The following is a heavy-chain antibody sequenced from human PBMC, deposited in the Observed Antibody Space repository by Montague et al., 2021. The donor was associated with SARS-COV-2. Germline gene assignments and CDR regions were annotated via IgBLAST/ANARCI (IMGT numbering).Heavy chain of an antibody. V-gene: IGHV4-59*08. CDR3: ARAWAFDP. CDR2: VYYNGDT. J-gene: IGHJ3*01. Sequence: SETLSLTCTVSGGSTASHYWNWIRQSPGKRPELIGYVYYNGDTKYNPSLQSRVTISIDTSGNQFSLRLNSVTAADTAVYFCARAWAFDPWGQGRLVTVSS. CDR1: GGSTASHY.